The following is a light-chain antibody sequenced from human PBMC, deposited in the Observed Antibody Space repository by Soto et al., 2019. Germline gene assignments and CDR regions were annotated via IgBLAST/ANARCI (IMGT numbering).Light chain of an antibody. CDR3: AAWDDSLNGFYV. CDR1: SSNIGSNT. Sequence: QSVLTQAPSASGTPGQRVTIPCSGSSSNIGSNTVNWYQQLPGTAPKLLIYSNNQRPSGVPDRFSGSKSGTSASLAISGLQSEDEADYYCAAWDDSLNGFYVFGTGTKLTVL. CDR2: SNN. V-gene: IGLV1-44*01. J-gene: IGLJ1*01.